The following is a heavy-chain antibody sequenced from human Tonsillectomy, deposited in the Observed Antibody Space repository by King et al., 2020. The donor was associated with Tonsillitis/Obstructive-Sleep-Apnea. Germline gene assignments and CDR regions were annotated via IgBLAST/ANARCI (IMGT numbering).Heavy chain of an antibody. V-gene: IGHV2-5*02. CDR2: IYWDDDQ. Sequence: TLKESGPTLVKPTQTLTLTCSFSGFSLSTSGVGVGWIRQPPGKALEWLALIYWDDDQRDSPSLRSRLTITKDTSKNQVVLTMTNMDPVDTATYYCAHSPDIPRYYYMDVWGKGTTVTVSS. CDR1: GFSLSTSGVG. CDR3: AHSPDIPRYYYMDV. D-gene: IGHD2-15*01. J-gene: IGHJ6*03.